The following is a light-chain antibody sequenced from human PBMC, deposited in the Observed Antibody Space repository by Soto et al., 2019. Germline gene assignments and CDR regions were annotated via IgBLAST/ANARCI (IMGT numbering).Light chain of an antibody. CDR3: ATWDDSLSVVV. V-gene: IGLV1-44*01. CDR2: TNN. CDR1: TYNIGGNT. Sequence: QSVLTQPPSASGTPGQRVTISCSGSTYNIGGNTVTWYQHFPGTAPKLLMTTNNQRPSGVPDRFSGSKSGTSASLAISGLQSEDEADYYCATWDDSLSVVVFGGGTKVTVL. J-gene: IGLJ2*01.